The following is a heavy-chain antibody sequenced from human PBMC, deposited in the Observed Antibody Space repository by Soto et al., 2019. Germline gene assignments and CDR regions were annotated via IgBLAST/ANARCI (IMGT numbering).Heavy chain of an antibody. Sequence: GGSLILSCATSGFTFSAYEMTWVRQAPGKGLEWISYISDSGNIIYYADSVKGRFTISRDDAKNSLYLQMNSLRADDTALYYCVRIGAGGWDIPFDYWGQGTLVTVSS. J-gene: IGHJ4*02. CDR2: ISDSGNII. D-gene: IGHD6-19*01. CDR1: GFTFSAYE. CDR3: VRIGAGGWDIPFDY. V-gene: IGHV3-48*03.